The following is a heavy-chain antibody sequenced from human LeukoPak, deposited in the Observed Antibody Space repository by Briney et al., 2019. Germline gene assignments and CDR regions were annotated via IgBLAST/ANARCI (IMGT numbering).Heavy chain of an antibody. V-gene: IGHV3-21*01. Sequence: GGSLRLSCQASGFTFSSYSMNWFGQAPGKGLEWFPSISSSSSYIYYADSVKGRFTISRDNAKNSLYLQMNSLRAEDTAVYYCAREGIAARPAYYYYMDVWGKGTTVTVSS. CDR2: ISSSSSYI. CDR1: GFTFSSYS. J-gene: IGHJ6*03. CDR3: AREGIAARPAYYYYMDV. D-gene: IGHD6-6*01.